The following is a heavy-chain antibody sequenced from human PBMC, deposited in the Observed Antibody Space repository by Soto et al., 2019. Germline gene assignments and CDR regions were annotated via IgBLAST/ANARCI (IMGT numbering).Heavy chain of an antibody. CDR1: GGSISSGSYY. V-gene: IGHV4-61*01. D-gene: IGHD5-18*01. CDR3: VRESYRGYSYGSFDF. Sequence: SETLSLTCTVSGGSISSGSYYWNWVRQPPGKRLEWIGYISYSGSTNYNPSLKSRVTISVDTSKNQFSLNLTSVTAADTAVYYCVRESYRGYSYGSFDFWGQGSLVTVSS. CDR2: ISYSGST. J-gene: IGHJ4*02.